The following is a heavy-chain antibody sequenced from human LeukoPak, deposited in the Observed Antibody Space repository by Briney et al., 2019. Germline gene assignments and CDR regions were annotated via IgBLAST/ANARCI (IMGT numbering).Heavy chain of an antibody. CDR1: GFIFDDYT. J-gene: IGHJ4*02. V-gene: IGHV3-43*01. CDR3: AKDGKNYFDY. CDR2: ISWDGGST. Sequence: GGSLRLSCAASGFIFDDYTMHWVRQAPGKGLEWVSLISWDGGSTYYADSAKGRFTISRDNSKNSLSLQMNSLRPEDTALYYCAKDGKNYFDYWGQGTLVTVSS.